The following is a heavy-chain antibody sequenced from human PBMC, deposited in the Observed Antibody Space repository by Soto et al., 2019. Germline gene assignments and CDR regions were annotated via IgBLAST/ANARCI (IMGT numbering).Heavy chain of an antibody. J-gene: IGHJ5*02. Sequence: QVQLQESGPGLVKPSQTLSLTCTVSGGSISSGGYYWSWIRQPPGKGLEWIGYIYYSGSTYYNPSLKSRVTISVDTSKNQFSLKLSSVTAADTAVYYCARVRYCSGVSCCPRFDPWGQGTLVTVSS. D-gene: IGHD2-15*01. CDR1: GGSISSGGYY. V-gene: IGHV4-31*03. CDR3: ARVRYCSGVSCCPRFDP. CDR2: IYYSGST.